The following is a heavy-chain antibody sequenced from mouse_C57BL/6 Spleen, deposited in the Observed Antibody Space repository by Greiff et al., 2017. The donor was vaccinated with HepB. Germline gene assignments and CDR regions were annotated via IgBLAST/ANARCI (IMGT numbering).Heavy chain of an antibody. V-gene: IGHV1-82*01. CDR2: IYPGDGDT. CDR1: GYAFSSSW. D-gene: IGHD1-1*01. Sequence: VKLQQSGPELVKPGASVKISCKASGYAFSSSWMNWVKQRPGKGLEWIGRIYPGDGDTNYNGKFKGKATLTADKSSSTAYMQLSSLTSEDSAVYFCARSYYTSAMDYWGQGTSVTVSS. J-gene: IGHJ4*01. CDR3: ARSYYTSAMDY.